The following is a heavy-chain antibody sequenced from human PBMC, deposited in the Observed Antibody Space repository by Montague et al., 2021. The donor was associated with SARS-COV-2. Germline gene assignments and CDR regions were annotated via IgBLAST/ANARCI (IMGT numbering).Heavy chain of an antibody. CDR1: GGSFSRYY. V-gene: IGHV4-34*01. CDR2: ISQSGNT. J-gene: IGHJ6*03. D-gene: IGHD2-2*02. CDR3: ARLGDGIVPSPILGLGPYYSFYYMDV. Sequence: SETLSLTCAVSGGSFSRYYWSRIRQPPGKGLEWIREISQSGNTKYNPSLQSRVSISLDTSRNQFSLKVSSVTAADTAIYYCARLGDGIVPSPILGLGPYYSFYYMDVWGKGTTVTVSS.